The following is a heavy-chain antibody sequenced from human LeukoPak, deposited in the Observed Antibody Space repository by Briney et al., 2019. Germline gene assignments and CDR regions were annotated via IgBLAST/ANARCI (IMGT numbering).Heavy chain of an antibody. Sequence: GASVKVSCKASGYTFTSYGMSWVRQAPGQGLEWMGWISAYNGNTNYAQKFQGRLTMTTDTSTRTAYMGLRSLRSEDTAVYYCATLPYYRGQPGTKRDYWGQGTLVTVSS. D-gene: IGHD3-22*01. CDR2: ISAYNGNT. CDR1: GYTFTSYG. CDR3: ATLPYYRGQPGTKRDY. J-gene: IGHJ4*02. V-gene: IGHV1-18*01.